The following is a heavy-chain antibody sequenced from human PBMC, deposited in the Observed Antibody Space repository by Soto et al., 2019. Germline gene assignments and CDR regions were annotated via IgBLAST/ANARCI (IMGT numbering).Heavy chain of an antibody. J-gene: IGHJ4*02. Sequence: EVQLLESGGGLVQPGGSLRLSCAASGYTFSNYAMSWVRQAPGKRLEWVSAVSAGGGSTFYADSVKGRFTISKDNSKNTLFLQMNSLRVEDTATYYGANHYWGRGTLVTVSS. CDR2: VSAGGGST. CDR3: ANHY. CDR1: GYTFSNYA. V-gene: IGHV3-23*01.